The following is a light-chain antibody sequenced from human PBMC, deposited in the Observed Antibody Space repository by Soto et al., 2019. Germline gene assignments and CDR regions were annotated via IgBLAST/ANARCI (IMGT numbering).Light chain of an antibody. CDR3: QKYNSGLIT. CDR2: GAY. V-gene: IGKV1-27*01. Sequence: DIQMTQSPSSLSAFVGGRVTITGRASQVIGNYLAWYQQKPGKVPKLLIYGAYTLQSGVPSRFSGSGSGTDFTLTISSLQPEDVAIYYCQKYNSGLITFGQGTRLEIK. CDR1: QVIGNY. J-gene: IGKJ5*01.